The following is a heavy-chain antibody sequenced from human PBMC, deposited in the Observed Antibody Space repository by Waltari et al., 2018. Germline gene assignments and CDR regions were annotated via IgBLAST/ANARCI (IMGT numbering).Heavy chain of an antibody. J-gene: IGHJ4*02. CDR2: IYYSGST. CDR3: ARVEWGRYDFWSGYYDYFDY. V-gene: IGHV4-59*01. Sequence: QVQLQESGPGLVKPSEPLSLTCTVSGGSISSYYWSWIRQPPGKGLEWIGYIYYSGSTNYNPSLKSRVTISVDTSKNQFSLKLSSVTAADTAVYYCARVEWGRYDFWSGYYDYFDYWGQGTLVTVSS. CDR1: GGSISSYY. D-gene: IGHD3-3*01.